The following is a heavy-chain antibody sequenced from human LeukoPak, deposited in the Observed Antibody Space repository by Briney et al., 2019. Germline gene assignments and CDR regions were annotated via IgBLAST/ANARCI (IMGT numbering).Heavy chain of an antibody. CDR2: IYSGGST. V-gene: IGHV3-53*01. CDR1: GLTVSSNY. J-gene: IGHJ3*02. CDR3: ASVNYDILTGYYRSDAFDI. D-gene: IGHD3-9*01. Sequence: PGGSLRLSCAASGLTVSSNYMSWVRQAPGKGLEWVSVIYSGGSTYYADSVKGRFTISRDNSKNTLYLQMNSLRAEDTAVYYCASVNYDILTGYYRSDAFDIWGQGTMVTVSS.